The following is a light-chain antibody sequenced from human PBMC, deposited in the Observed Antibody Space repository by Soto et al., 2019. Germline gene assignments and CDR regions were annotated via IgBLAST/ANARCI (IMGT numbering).Light chain of an antibody. Sequence: QSALTQSASVSGSPGQSITISCTGTSSDVGGYNYVSWYQQHPGKVPKLMIYDVSNRPSGVSDRFSGSKSGNTASLTISGLQAEDEADYYCSSFTSSNTVVFGGGTKLTVL. CDR2: DVS. J-gene: IGLJ2*01. CDR1: SSDVGGYNY. V-gene: IGLV2-14*03. CDR3: SSFTSSNTVV.